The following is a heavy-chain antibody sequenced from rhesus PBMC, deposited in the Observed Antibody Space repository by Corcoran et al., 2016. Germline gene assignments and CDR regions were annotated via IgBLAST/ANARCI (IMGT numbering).Heavy chain of an antibody. CDR1: GGSISSTNW. CDR3: AIISYAGDFEF. CDR2: IGGSSGST. D-gene: IGHD2-39*01. Sequence: QVQLQESGPGLVKPSETLSLTCGVSGGSISSTNWWIWIRQPPGKGLGGIRNIGGSSGSTSYNPSLKRRVNISKDSSKNQFSLKLSSVTAADTAVYYCAIISYAGDFEFWGQGALVTVSS. V-gene: IGHV4-65*02. J-gene: IGHJ1*01.